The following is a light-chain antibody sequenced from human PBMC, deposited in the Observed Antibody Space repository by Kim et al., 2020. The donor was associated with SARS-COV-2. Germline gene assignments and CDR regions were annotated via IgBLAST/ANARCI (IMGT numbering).Light chain of an antibody. CDR3: SSYTTSTSVV. CDR2: GVS. J-gene: IGLJ2*01. V-gene: IGLV2-14*03. Sequence: GQTITITCTGTGSDVGGYSYVSWYQQPPGKAPKLMIYGVSNRPSGVSNRFSGSKSGNTASLTISGHQAEDEADYYCSSYTTSTSVVFGGGTQLTVL. CDR1: GSDVGGYSY.